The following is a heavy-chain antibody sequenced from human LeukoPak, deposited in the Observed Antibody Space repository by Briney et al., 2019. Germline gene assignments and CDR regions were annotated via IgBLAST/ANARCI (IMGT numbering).Heavy chain of an antibody. Sequence: ASVKVSCKVSGYTLTELSMHWVRQAPGKGLEWMGGFDPEDGETIYAQKFQGRVTMTEDTSTDTAYMELSSLRSEDTAVYYCATETMTLYSSSSRYYFDYWGQGTLVTVSS. J-gene: IGHJ4*02. D-gene: IGHD6-6*01. CDR1: GYTLTELS. CDR2: FDPEDGET. CDR3: ATETMTLYSSSSRYYFDY. V-gene: IGHV1-24*01.